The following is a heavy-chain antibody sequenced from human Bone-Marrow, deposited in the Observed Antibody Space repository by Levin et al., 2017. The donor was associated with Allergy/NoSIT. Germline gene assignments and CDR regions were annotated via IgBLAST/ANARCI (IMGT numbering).Heavy chain of an antibody. J-gene: IGHJ4*02. CDR1: GFTFSSYA. D-gene: IGHD3-22*01. V-gene: IGHV3-23*01. CDR3: AKTRWLLQRNAFDY. CDR2: ISGSGEIT. Sequence: GESLKISCAASGFTFSSYALNWVRRAPGKGLEWVSAISGSGEITFYTDSVKGRFTISRDNSENTVSLQMNSLRAEDTAIYYCAKTRWLLQRNAFDYWGQGTLVTVSS.